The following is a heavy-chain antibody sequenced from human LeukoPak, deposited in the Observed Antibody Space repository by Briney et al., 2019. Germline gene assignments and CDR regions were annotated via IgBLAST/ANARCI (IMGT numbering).Heavy chain of an antibody. CDR2: IYHSGST. CDR3: AREMYYAFWSGYPGGANWFDP. D-gene: IGHD3-3*01. CDR1: GYSISSGYY. Sequence: SETLSLTCAVSGYSISSGYYWGWIRQPPGKGLEWIGSIYHSGSTYYNPSLKSRVTISVDTSKNQFSLKLSSVTAADTAVYYCAREMYYAFWSGYPGGANWFDPWGQGTLVTVSA. V-gene: IGHV4-38-2*02. J-gene: IGHJ5*02.